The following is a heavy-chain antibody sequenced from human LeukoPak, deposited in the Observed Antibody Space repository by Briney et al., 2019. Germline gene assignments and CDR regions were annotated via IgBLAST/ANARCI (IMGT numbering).Heavy chain of an antibody. CDR2: IKQDGSEK. V-gene: IGHV3-7*02. D-gene: IGHD5-18*01. CDR1: GFIFSSYW. CDR3: ARVLKSYGYLIDY. Sequence: GGSLRLSCAASGFIFSSYWMSWVRQAPGIGLEWVANIKQDGSEKNYVDSVKGRFTISRDNAKNSLYLQMNSLRDEDTAVYYCARVLKSYGYLIDYWGQGTLVTVSS. J-gene: IGHJ4*02.